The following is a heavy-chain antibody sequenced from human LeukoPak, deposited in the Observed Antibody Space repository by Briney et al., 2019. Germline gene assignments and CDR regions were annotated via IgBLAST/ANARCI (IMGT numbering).Heavy chain of an antibody. V-gene: IGHV3-23*01. CDR2: VSVTGCTT. CDR1: GFTFSSFV. Sequence: PGGSLTLSCAASGFTFSSFVMSWVRQAQGKGLEWVSSVSVTGCTTYYADSVKGRFTVSRDNSKNTLYLQLSSLRAEDTAIYYCAKTYFERSCYYYKHVDNWGQGTLVTVSS. D-gene: IGHD3-22*01. CDR3: AKTYFERSCYYYKHVDN. J-gene: IGHJ4*02.